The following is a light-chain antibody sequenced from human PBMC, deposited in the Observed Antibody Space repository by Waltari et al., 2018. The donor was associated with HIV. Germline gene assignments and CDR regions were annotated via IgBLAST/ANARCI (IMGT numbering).Light chain of an antibody. CDR1: QSVSSH. V-gene: IGKV3-15*01. Sequence: TQSPATLSVAPGERATVSCRASQSVSSHLAWYQQKSGQAPRLLIYGASSRATGIPARISGTGSGTEFTLTISSLQSEYFAFYYCQQYNNWPRTFGQGTKVEIK. CDR3: QQYNNWPRT. CDR2: GAS. J-gene: IGKJ1*01.